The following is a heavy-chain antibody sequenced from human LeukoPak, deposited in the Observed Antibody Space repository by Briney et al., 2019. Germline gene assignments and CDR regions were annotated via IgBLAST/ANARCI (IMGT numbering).Heavy chain of an antibody. CDR1: GYTFTSYG. CDR3: ARRGGPYYDGSGYYAHDVFDI. CDR2: ISAYNGNT. Sequence: ASVKVSCKASGYTFTSYGISWVRQAPGQGLEWMGWISAYNGNTNYAQKLQGRVTMTTDTSTSTAYMELRSLRSDDTAVYYCARRGGPYYDGSGYYAHDVFDIWGQGTMVTVSS. D-gene: IGHD3-22*01. V-gene: IGHV1-18*01. J-gene: IGHJ3*02.